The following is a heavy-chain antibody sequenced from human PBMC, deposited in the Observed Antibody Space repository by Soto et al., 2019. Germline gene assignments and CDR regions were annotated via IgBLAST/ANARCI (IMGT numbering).Heavy chain of an antibody. J-gene: IGHJ5*02. CDR2: IYYSGST. V-gene: IGHV4-59*01. D-gene: IGHD3-10*01. Sequence: SETLSLTCTVSGGSISSYYWSWIRQPPGKGLEWIGYIYYSGSTNYNPSLKSRVTISVDTSKNQFSLKLSSVTAADTAVYYCAREGVSGDNWFDPWGQGTLVTVSS. CDR1: GGSISSYY. CDR3: AREGVSGDNWFDP.